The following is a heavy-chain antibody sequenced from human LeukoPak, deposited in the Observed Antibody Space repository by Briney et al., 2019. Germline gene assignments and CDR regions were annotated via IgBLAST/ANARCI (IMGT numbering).Heavy chain of an antibody. J-gene: IGHJ4*02. Sequence: SETLSLTCTVSGGSISSSSYYWGWIRQPPGKGLEWIGSIYYSGSAYYNPSLKSRVTISEDTSKNQFSLKLSSVTAADTAVYYCATFHYYDSSGYTFDYWGQGTLVTVSS. CDR1: GGSISSSSYY. CDR2: IYYSGSA. V-gene: IGHV4-39*07. D-gene: IGHD3-22*01. CDR3: ATFHYYDSSGYTFDY.